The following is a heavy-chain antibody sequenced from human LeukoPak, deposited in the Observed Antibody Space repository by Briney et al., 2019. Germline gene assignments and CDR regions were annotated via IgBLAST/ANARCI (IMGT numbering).Heavy chain of an antibody. Sequence: SDTLSLTCAVYGGSFSGYYWSWIRQPPGKGLEWIGEINHSGSTNYNPSLKSRVTISVDRSKNQCSLKLSSVTAAYTAVYYCARGQSNFWSGYPPHFDYWGQGTLVTVSS. J-gene: IGHJ4*02. D-gene: IGHD3-3*01. CDR3: ARGQSNFWSGYPPHFDY. CDR2: INHSGST. CDR1: GGSFSGYY. V-gene: IGHV4-34*01.